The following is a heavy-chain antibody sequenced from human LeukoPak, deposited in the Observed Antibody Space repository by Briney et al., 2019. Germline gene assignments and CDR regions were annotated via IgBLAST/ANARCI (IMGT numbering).Heavy chain of an antibody. CDR2: IYHSGST. CDR1: GGSIRSYY. CDR3: ARDWLDSGTPDRFDY. J-gene: IGHJ4*02. V-gene: IGHV4-59*12. Sequence: SETLSLTCTVSGGSIRSYYWSCIRQPPGKGLEWIGYIYHSGSTNYNPSLKSRVTISVDTSKNQFSLKLSSVTAADTAVYYCARDWLDSGTPDRFDYWGQGTLVAVSS. D-gene: IGHD3-10*01.